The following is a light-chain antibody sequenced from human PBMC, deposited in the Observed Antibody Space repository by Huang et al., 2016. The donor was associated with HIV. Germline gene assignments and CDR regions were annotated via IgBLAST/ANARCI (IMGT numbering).Light chain of an antibody. CDR1: ESVISDH. CDR2: GAS. V-gene: IGKV3-20*01. CDR3: QQYGISPWT. J-gene: IGKJ1*01. Sequence: EVVLTQSPGTLSLSPGERGTLSCRASESVISDHLAWYQQKPGQAPRLLIYGASARATGIPDRFVGSGYGTGCTLTISRLEAEDSATYYCQQYGISPWTFGHGTKVEIK.